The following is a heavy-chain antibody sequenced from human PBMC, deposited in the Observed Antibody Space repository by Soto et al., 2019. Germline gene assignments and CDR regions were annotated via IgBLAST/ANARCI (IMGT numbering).Heavy chain of an antibody. CDR3: ATQGHLYCGGDCYFFDY. D-gene: IGHD2-21*02. CDR2: IYYSGST. Sequence: SETLSLTCTVSGGSISSYYWSWIRQPPGKGLEWIGYIYYSGSTNYNPSLKSRVTISVDTSKNQFSLKLSSVTAADTAVYYCATQGHLYCGGDCYFFDYWGQGTLVTVS. J-gene: IGHJ4*02. CDR1: GGSISSYY. V-gene: IGHV4-59*01.